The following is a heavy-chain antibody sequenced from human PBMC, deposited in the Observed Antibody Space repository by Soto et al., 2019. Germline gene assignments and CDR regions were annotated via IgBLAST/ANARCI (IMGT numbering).Heavy chain of an antibody. CDR2: ISAYNGNT. Sequence: QVQLVQSGAEVKKPGASVKVSCKASGYTFISYGISWVRQAPGQGLEWMGWISAYNGNTNYAQKLQGRVTMTTHTATSTSYMGLRGVRADDAALYYCPRDEITAPGGGDYWGQGTLVTVSS. CDR1: GYTFISYG. CDR3: PRDEITAPGGGDY. V-gene: IGHV1-18*01. J-gene: IGHJ4*02. D-gene: IGHD6-13*01.